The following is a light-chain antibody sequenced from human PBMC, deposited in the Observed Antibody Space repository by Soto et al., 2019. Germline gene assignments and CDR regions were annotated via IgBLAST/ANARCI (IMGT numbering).Light chain of an antibody. Sequence: QSVLTQPPSASGTPGQRVTISCSGSSSNIGTNTVIWYQQLPGAAPKLLIYSDNQRPSGVPDRFSGSKSGTSASLAISGLQSEDEPDYYCAAWDVSLVVFGGGTQLTVL. CDR2: SDN. J-gene: IGLJ2*01. CDR1: SSNIGTNT. V-gene: IGLV1-44*01. CDR3: AAWDVSLVV.